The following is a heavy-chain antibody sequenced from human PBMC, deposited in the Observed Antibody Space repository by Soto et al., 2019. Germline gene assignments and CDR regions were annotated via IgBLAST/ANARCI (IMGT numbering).Heavy chain of an antibody. CDR2: IYHSGNI. J-gene: IGHJ4*02. Sequence: QLQLQESGPGLVKPSETLSLTCTVSGGFISSSRTYYWGWIRQPPGKGLEWIGSIYHSGNIYYSPSLNSRVMVSVDTSKNQFSLRLSSVTAADTAVYYCATTAADCTSSSCYDFDYWGQGTLVTVSP. CDR3: ATTAADCTSSSCYDFDY. V-gene: IGHV4-39*01. D-gene: IGHD2-2*01. CDR1: GGFISSSRTYY.